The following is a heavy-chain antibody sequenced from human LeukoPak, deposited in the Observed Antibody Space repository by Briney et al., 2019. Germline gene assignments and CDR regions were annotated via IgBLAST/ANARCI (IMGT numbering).Heavy chain of an antibody. CDR1: GASVSSGGYY. CDR3: ARRGGSGRSFDY. J-gene: IGHJ4*02. CDR2: IYYSGST. V-gene: IGHV4-61*08. D-gene: IGHD3-10*01. Sequence: SETLSLTCTVSGASVSSGGYYWSWIRQPPGKGLEWIGHIYYSGSTNYNPSLKSRVTISVDTSKNQFSLKVSSVTAADTAVYYCARRGGSGRSFDYWGQGTLVTASS.